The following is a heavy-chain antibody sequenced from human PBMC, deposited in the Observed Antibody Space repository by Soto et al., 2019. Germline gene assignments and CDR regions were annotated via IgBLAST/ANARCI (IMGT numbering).Heavy chain of an antibody. CDR3: ARLITYNRRVYYCRGGGGYYFTH. CDR1: GYTFTNYA. D-gene: IGHD3-10*01. Sequence: GASVKVSCKASGYTFTNYAMHWVRQAPGQRLEWMGWINAGNGNTKYSQKFQGRVTITRDTSASTAYMELSSLRSEDTAVYYCARLITYNRRVYYCRGGGGYYFTHGGHGPLVPVPP. J-gene: IGHJ4*01. CDR2: INAGNGNT. V-gene: IGHV1-3*01.